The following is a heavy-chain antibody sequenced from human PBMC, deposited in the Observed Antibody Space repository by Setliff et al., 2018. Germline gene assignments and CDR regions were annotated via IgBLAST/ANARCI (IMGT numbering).Heavy chain of an antibody. CDR2: ISSSSGLI. Sequence: GGSLRLSCAGSGVTVNKPWMSWVRQAPGKGLEWVSYISSSSGLIYYADSVKGRFTVSRDEAKNSLYLQMNSLRTEDTAVYYCARSAVAVPGQFYFDNWGQGTQVTVSS. J-gene: IGHJ4*02. CDR3: ARSAVAVPGQFYFDN. CDR1: GVTVNKPW. V-gene: IGHV3-48*01. D-gene: IGHD6-19*01.